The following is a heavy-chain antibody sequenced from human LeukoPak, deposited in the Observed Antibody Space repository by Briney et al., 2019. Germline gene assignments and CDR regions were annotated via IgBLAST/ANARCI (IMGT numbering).Heavy chain of an antibody. CDR2: IYYSGST. Sequence: SETLSLTCTISGGSISSDSYYWAWIRQPPGKGLEWIASIYYSGSTYYNPSLKSRVTISVDTSRNQFSLKLSSVTAADTAVYYCASLAVAGLSEGYWGQGTLVIVSS. CDR3: ASLAVAGLSEGY. CDR1: GGSISSDSYY. V-gene: IGHV4-39*01. J-gene: IGHJ4*02. D-gene: IGHD6-19*01.